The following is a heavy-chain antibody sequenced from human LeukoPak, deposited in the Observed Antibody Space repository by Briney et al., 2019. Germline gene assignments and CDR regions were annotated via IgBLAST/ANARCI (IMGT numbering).Heavy chain of an antibody. CDR1: GVTFSSYA. J-gene: IGHJ4*02. D-gene: IGHD1-1*01. V-gene: IGHV1-69*13. CDR2: IIPIFGTA. Sequence: SVKVSCKASGVTFSSYAISWVRQAPGQGLEWMGGIIPIFGTANYAQKFQGRVTITADESTSTAYMELSSLRSEDTAVYYCATDYQTTGTTMYYFDYWGQGTLVTVSS. CDR3: ATDYQTTGTTMYYFDY.